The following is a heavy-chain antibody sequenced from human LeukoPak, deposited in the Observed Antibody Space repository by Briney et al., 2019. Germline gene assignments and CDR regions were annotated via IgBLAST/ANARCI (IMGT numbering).Heavy chain of an antibody. Sequence: SETLSLTCAVSGGSISSSNWWSWVRQPPGKGLEWIGEIYHSGSTNYNPSLKGRVTISVDKSKNQFSLKLSSVTAADTAVYYCARDPDDGSIRGAFDIWGQGTMVTVSS. CDR2: IYHSGST. D-gene: IGHD3-22*01. V-gene: IGHV4-4*02. CDR1: GGSISSSNW. CDR3: ARDPDDGSIRGAFDI. J-gene: IGHJ3*02.